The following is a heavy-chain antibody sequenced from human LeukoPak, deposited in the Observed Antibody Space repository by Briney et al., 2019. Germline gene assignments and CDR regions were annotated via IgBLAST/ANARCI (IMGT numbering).Heavy chain of an antibody. V-gene: IGHV1-8*03. CDR1: GYTFTTYD. Sequence: ASVKVSCKASGYTFTTYDINWVRQATGQGPEWMGWMNPNSGNTGFAQKFQGRVIFTRNMSTSTAYMELTSLRSEDTAMYYCATGTPGGSSARYYYYMDVWGKGTTVTISS. CDR2: MNPNSGNT. J-gene: IGHJ6*03. D-gene: IGHD4-23*01. CDR3: ATGTPGGSSARYYYYMDV.